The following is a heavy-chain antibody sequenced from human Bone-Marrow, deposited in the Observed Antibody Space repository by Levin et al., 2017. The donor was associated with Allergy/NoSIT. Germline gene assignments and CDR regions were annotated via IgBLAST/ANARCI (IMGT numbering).Heavy chain of an antibody. Sequence: GGSLRLSCAASGFTFSSHGMHWVRQAPGKGLEWVAVISYDGNNKYYADSVKDRFTISRDNSRNTLYLQMESLRAEDTAVYYCAKDHLPLTVTTPGYWGQGTLVSVSS. D-gene: IGHD4-17*01. J-gene: IGHJ4*02. CDR2: ISYDGNNK. V-gene: IGHV3-30*18. CDR3: AKDHLPLTVTTPGY. CDR1: GFTFSSHG.